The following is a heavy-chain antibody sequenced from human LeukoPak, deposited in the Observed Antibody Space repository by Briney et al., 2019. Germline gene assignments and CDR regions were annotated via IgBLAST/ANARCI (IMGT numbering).Heavy chain of an antibody. D-gene: IGHD3-16*01. Sequence: ASVKVSCKASGYTFANYYIHLVRQAPGQGLEWMGWISAYNGNTNYAQKLQGRVTVTTDTSTSTAYMELRSLRSDDTAVYYCARTPPSRYLRSTPWGQGTLVTVSS. CDR3: ARTPPSRYLRSTP. CDR1: GYTFANYY. J-gene: IGHJ5*02. CDR2: ISAYNGNT. V-gene: IGHV1-18*04.